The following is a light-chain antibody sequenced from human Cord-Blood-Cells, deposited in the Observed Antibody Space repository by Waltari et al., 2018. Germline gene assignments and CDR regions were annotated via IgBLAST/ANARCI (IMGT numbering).Light chain of an antibody. V-gene: IGKV3-15*01. CDR1: QSVSSN. CDR2: GAS. Sequence: EIVMTQSPATLSVSPAERATLACRASQSVSSNLAWYQQKPGQAPRRLIDGASTSATGIPARFSGSESGTEFTLTISSLQSEDFAVYYWQQYNNWPRTFGQGTKVEIK. CDR3: QQYNNWPRT. J-gene: IGKJ1*01.